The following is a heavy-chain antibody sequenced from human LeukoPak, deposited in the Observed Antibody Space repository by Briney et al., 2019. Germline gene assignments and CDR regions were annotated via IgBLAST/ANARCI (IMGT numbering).Heavy chain of an antibody. CDR3: ARGIMARSLDY. Sequence: SGTLSLTCAVYGGSFSGYYWSWIRQPPGKGLEWIGEINHSGSTNYNPSLKSRVTISVDTSKNQFSLKLSSVTAADTAVYYCARGIMARSLDYWGQGTLVTVSS. V-gene: IGHV4-34*01. D-gene: IGHD5-24*01. J-gene: IGHJ4*02. CDR2: INHSGST. CDR1: GGSFSGYY.